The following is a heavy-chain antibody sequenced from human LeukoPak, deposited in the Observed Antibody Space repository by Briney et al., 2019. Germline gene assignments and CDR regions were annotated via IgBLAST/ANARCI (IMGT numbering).Heavy chain of an antibody. Sequence: PSETLSLTCTVSGGSISSSGYYWGWIRQPPGKGLEWIGEINHSGSTNYNPSLKSRVTISVDTSKNQFSLKLSSVTAADTAVYYCARVSRAAARPMRYYYYMDVWGKGTTVTVSS. J-gene: IGHJ6*03. CDR3: ARVSRAAARPMRYYYYMDV. V-gene: IGHV4-39*07. D-gene: IGHD6-6*01. CDR1: GGSISSSGYY. CDR2: INHSGST.